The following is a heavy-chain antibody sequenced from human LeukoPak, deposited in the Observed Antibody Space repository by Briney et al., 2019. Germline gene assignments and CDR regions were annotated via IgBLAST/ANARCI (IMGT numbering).Heavy chain of an antibody. Sequence: ASVKVSCKASGGTFLSYAFNWVRQAPGQGLEWMGGIIAILGTANYAQRFQGRVTITTDESTSTAYIELSRLTSEDTAVYFCATGYSGYDRIIYYYYMDVWGKGTTVTVSS. CDR3: ATGYSGYDRIIYYYYMDV. J-gene: IGHJ6*03. V-gene: IGHV1-69*05. D-gene: IGHD5-12*01. CDR2: IIAILGTA. CDR1: GGTFLSYA.